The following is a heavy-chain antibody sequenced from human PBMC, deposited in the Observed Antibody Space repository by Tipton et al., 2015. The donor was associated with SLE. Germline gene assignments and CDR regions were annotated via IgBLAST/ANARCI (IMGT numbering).Heavy chain of an antibody. CDR3: ARWDRGKFDH. D-gene: IGHD3-16*01. J-gene: IGHJ4*02. Sequence: TLSLTCAVYGGSFSGYYWSWIRQPPGKGLEWIGEINHSGSTNYNPSLKSRFTISVDTSKNQFSLKLSSVTAADTAVYYCARWDRGKFDHWGQGTLVTVSS. CDR2: INHSGST. CDR1: GGSFSGYY. V-gene: IGHV4-34*01.